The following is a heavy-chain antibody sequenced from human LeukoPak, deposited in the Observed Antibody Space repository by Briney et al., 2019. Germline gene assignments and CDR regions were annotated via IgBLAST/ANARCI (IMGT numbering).Heavy chain of an antibody. J-gene: IGHJ6*03. CDR2: ISSSGSTI. V-gene: IGHV3-48*03. D-gene: IGHD3-22*01. Sequence: PGGSLRLSCAASGFTFSSYEMNWVRQAPGKGLEWVSYISSSGSTIYYADSVKGRFTISRDNAENSLYLQMNSLRAEDTAVYYCARVPRYYDTRGRGRYSYYMDVWGKGTTVTISS. CDR1: GFTFSSYE. CDR3: ARVPRYYDTRGRGRYSYYMDV.